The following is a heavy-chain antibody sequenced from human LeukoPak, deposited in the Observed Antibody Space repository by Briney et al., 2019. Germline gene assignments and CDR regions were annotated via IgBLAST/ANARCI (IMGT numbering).Heavy chain of an antibody. D-gene: IGHD6-13*01. Sequence: SVKVSCKASGYTFTSYAMNWVRQAPGQGLEWMGGIIPIFGTANYAQKFQGRVTITADESTSTAYMELSSLRSEDTAVYYCARDSSNSGGYWGQGTLVTVSS. CDR3: ARDSSNSGGY. J-gene: IGHJ4*02. CDR2: IIPIFGTA. V-gene: IGHV1-69*13. CDR1: GYTFTSYA.